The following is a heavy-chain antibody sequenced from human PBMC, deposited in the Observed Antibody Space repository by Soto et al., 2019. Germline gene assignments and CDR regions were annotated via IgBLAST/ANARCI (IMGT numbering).Heavy chain of an antibody. Sequence: QVQLVQSGAEVKKPGASVKVSCKASGYTFIGFYMHWVRQAPGQGLEWMGFINPNNGVTKYAQKFQGRVTMPRDTSISTAYMEVSRLRSDDTAVYYCARGPRYGMDFWGQGTTVIVS. J-gene: IGHJ6*02. CDR3: ARGPRYGMDF. CDR1: GYTFIGFY. CDR2: INPNNGVT. V-gene: IGHV1-2*02.